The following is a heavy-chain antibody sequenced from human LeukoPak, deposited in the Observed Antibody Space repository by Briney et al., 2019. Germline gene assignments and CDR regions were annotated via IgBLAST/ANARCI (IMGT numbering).Heavy chain of an antibody. CDR1: GFTFSEHS. V-gene: IGHV3-23*05. J-gene: IGHJ5*02. Sequence: GGSLRLSCEASGFTFSEHSMSRVRQAPGKGLEWVSTIKRDGSNTYYTDSVEGRFTISRDNSKNTLYLEMNTLRAEDTAVYYCAKGGYASCFDPWGQGTQVTVSS. CDR2: IKRDGSNT. D-gene: IGHD2-15*01. CDR3: AKGGYASCFDP.